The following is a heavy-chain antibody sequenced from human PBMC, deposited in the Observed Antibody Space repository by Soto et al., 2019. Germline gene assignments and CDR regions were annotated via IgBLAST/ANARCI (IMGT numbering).Heavy chain of an antibody. CDR1: GFIFDDYA. CDR3: ARGGTLWYYDFWSGYHDAFDI. V-gene: IGHV3-9*01. CDR2: ISWNSDSL. Sequence: GGSLRLSCAASGFIFDDYAMYWVRQAPGKGLEWVSSISWNSDSLVYADSVKGRFAISRDNSKNTLYLQMNSLRAEDTAVYYCARGGTLWYYDFWSGYHDAFDIWGQGTMVTVSS. D-gene: IGHD3-3*01. J-gene: IGHJ3*02.